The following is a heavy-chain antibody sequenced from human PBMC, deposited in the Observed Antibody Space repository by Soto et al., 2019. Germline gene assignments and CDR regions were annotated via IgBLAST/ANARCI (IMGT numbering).Heavy chain of an antibody. D-gene: IGHD6-13*01. CDR3: ARSPYSSSRYGVSYYFDY. CDR1: GGSISSGGYS. J-gene: IGHJ4*02. CDR2: IYHSGST. Sequence: PSETLSLTCAVSGGSISSGGYSWSWIRQPPGKGLEWIGYIYHSGSTYYNPSLKSRVTISVDRSKNQFSLKLSSVTAADTAVYYCARSPYSSSRYGVSYYFDYWGQGTLVTVSS. V-gene: IGHV4-30-2*01.